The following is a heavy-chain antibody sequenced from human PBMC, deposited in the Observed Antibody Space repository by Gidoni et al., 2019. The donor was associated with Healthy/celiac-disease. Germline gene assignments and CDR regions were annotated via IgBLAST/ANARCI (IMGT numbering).Heavy chain of an antibody. CDR2: IWYDGSNK. CDR1: GLTFSSYG. CDR3: ARASSVGYCSSTSCYIRLVDWYFDL. Sequence: GGGVVKPGRSLSLSCAASGLTFSSYGMHWVRPAPGKGLEWVAVIWYDGSNKYYADCVKGRFTISSDNSKNTLYLQMNSLRSEDTAVYYCARASSVGYCSSTSCYIRLVDWYFDLWCRGTLVTVSS. V-gene: IGHV3-33*01. D-gene: IGHD2-2*02. J-gene: IGHJ2*01.